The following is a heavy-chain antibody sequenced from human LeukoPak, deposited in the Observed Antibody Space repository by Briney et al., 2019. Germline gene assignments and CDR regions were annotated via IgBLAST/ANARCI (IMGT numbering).Heavy chain of an antibody. V-gene: IGHV3-30-3*01. CDR3: ARDPGITMIVVVNDAFDI. Sequence: DGSNKYYAASVKGRFTISRDNSKNTLYLQMNSLRAEDTAVYYCARDPGITMIVVVNDAFDIWGQGTMVTVSS. CDR2: DGSNK. J-gene: IGHJ3*02. D-gene: IGHD3-22*01.